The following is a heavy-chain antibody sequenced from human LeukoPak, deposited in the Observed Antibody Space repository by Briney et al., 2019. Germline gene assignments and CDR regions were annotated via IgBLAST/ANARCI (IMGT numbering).Heavy chain of an antibody. J-gene: IGHJ4*02. D-gene: IGHD2-15*01. CDR2: IWYDGSNK. CDR1: GFTFSSYG. CDR3: ARGPNIVVVVAADYFDY. Sequence: SGGSLRLSCAASGFTFSSYGMHWVRQAPGKGLEWVAVIWYDGSNKYYADSVKGRFTISRDNFKNTLYLQMNSLRAVDTAVYYCARGPNIVVVVAADYFDYWGQGTLVTVSS. V-gene: IGHV3-33*01.